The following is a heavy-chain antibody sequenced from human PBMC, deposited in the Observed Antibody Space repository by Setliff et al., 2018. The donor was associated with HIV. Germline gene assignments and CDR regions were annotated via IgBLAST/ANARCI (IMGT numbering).Heavy chain of an antibody. D-gene: IGHD4-17*01. J-gene: IGHJ5*02. Sequence: SETLSLTCTVSGGSMSSYYWSWIRQSPGKGLEWIGTIFYTGTGTTYSNPTLTSRVTISIDTSKNQFSLKLRSVTAADTAVYYCARHDYGDNNWPDHWGQGTLVTVSS. CDR2: IFYTGTGTT. CDR3: ARHDYGDNNWPDH. V-gene: IGHV4-59*04. CDR1: GGSMSSYY.